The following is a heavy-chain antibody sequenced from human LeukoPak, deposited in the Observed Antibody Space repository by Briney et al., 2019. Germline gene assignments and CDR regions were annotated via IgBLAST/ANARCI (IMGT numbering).Heavy chain of an antibody. CDR2: IYTSGST. CDR1: GGSINSGSYY. D-gene: IGHD6-19*01. V-gene: IGHV4-61*02. CDR3: VQSGSGWYAAYYYYYMDV. J-gene: IGHJ6*03. Sequence: PSETLSLTCTVSGGSINSGSYYWSWIRQPAGKGLEWIGRIYTSGSTNYNPSLKSRVTMSVDTSKNQFSLKLSSVTAADTAVYYCVQSGSGWYAAYYYYYMDVWGKGTTVTVSS.